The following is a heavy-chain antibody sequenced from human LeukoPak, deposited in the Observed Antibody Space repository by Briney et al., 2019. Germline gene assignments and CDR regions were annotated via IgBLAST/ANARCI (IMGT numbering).Heavy chain of an antibody. D-gene: IGHD3-16*02. Sequence: GGSLRLSCAASGFIFSSYSMNWVRQAPGKGLEWVSYISSSSNTIYYADPVKGRFTISRDNAKNSLYLQMNSLRAEDTAVYYCARDFMITFGGVIVNDAFDIWGQGTMVTVSS. CDR1: GFIFSSYS. V-gene: IGHV3-48*01. J-gene: IGHJ3*02. CDR3: ARDFMITFGGVIVNDAFDI. CDR2: ISSSSNTI.